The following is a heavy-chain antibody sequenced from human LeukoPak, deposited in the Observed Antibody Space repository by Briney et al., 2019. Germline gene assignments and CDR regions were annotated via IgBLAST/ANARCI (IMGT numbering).Heavy chain of an antibody. CDR2: INPSDDST. CDR1: GYTFNSCY. D-gene: IGHD2-15*01. Sequence: ASVKVCCKASGYTFNSCYMHWVRQAPGQGLAWMGIINPSDDSTRYAQKFQGRVTMTKDTSTNTVYMHPSSLSSDDTAVYYCARARYCSGGSCYSDYWGQGTLVTVSS. J-gene: IGHJ4*02. CDR3: ARARYCSGGSCYSDY. V-gene: IGHV1-46*02.